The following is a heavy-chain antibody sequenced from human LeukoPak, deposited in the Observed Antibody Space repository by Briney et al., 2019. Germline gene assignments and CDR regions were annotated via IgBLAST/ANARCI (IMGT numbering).Heavy chain of an antibody. V-gene: IGHV3-7*05. CDR1: GFTFSDYY. CDR2: IKQEGSEK. J-gene: IGHJ6*02. Sequence: GGSLRLSWAASGFTFSDYYMTWVRQAPGTGLEWVANIKQEGSEKYYVDSVKGRFTISRDNAQKSLYLQMNSLRAEDTAVYYCARLRTTGTETEKYYNGLDVWGQGTAVTVSS. CDR3: ARLRTTGTETEKYYNGLDV. D-gene: IGHD1-1*01.